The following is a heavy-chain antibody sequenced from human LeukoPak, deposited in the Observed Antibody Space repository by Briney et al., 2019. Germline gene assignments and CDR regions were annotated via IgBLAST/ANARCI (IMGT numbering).Heavy chain of an antibody. D-gene: IGHD1-26*01. CDR2: ISGSGDTT. CDR3: AKRGSYYEFDY. J-gene: IGHJ4*02. Sequence: GGSLRLSCAAPGFTFSTYAMNWVRQAPGKGLEWVSAISGSGDTTYYADSVQGRFTISSDNSRSTLYLQMNSLRAEDTAVYYCAKRGSYYEFDYWGQGTLVTVSS. CDR1: GFTFSTYA. V-gene: IGHV3-23*01.